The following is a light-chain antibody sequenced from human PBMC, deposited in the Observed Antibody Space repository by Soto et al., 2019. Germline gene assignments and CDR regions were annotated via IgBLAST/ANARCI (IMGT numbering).Light chain of an antibody. J-gene: IGLJ3*02. CDR3: SSTAGNNNLV. Sequence: QSALTQSPPASGSPGQSVTISCTGTSSDVGGHNYVSWYQHHPGKAPKLIIYEVSKRPSGVPDRFSGSKSANTASLTVSGLQAEDEAFYYCSSTAGNNNLVFGGGTKLTVL. CDR1: SSDVGGHNY. V-gene: IGLV2-8*01. CDR2: EVS.